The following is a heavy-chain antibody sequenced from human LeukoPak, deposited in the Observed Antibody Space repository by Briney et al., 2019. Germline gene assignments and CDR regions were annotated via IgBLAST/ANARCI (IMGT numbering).Heavy chain of an antibody. CDR3: ASGITMVRGPTHFDY. D-gene: IGHD3-10*01. J-gene: IGHJ4*02. CDR2: ISSSSSYR. Sequence: GGSLRLSCTGSGFTFGDYGMNWVRQAPGKGLEWVSSISSSSSYRYYADSVKGRFTISRDNAKNSLYLQMNSLRAEDTAVYYCASGITMVRGPTHFDYWGQGTLVTVSS. CDR1: GFTFGDYG. V-gene: IGHV3-21*01.